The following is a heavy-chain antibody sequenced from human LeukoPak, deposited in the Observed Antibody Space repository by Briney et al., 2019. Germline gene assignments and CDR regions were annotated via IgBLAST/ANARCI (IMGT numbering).Heavy chain of an antibody. Sequence: GGSLRLSCVASGFTFSTYSMNWVRQAPGKGLEWVSYITSSSSAKYYADSVKGRFTISRDNAKNSLYLQMNSLRAEDTAVYYCARFRTWGDKAFDYWGQGTLVTVSS. J-gene: IGHJ4*02. V-gene: IGHV3-48*01. CDR1: GFTFSTYS. D-gene: IGHD2-21*02. CDR2: ITSSSSAK. CDR3: ARFRTWGDKAFDY.